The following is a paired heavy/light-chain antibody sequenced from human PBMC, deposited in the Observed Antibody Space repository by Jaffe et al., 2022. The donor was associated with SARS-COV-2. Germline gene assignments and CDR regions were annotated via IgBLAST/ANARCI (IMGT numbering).Heavy chain of an antibody. Sequence: EVQLVQSGAEVKKPGESLKISCKGSGYSFPNYWIGWVRQMPGKGLEWMGIIYPGDSDTRYSPSFQGQVTISADKSISTAYLQWSGLKASDTAMYYCARHKGRGGRYNYDMDVWGQGTTVTVSS. D-gene: IGHD1-26*01. CDR2: IYPGDSDT. CDR3: ARHKGRGGRYNYDMDV. V-gene: IGHV5-51*01. J-gene: IGHJ6*02. CDR1: GYSFPNYW.
Light chain of an antibody. Sequence: DIVMTQSPDSLAVSLGERATINCKSSQSVLYSSNNKNYLAWYQQKPGQPPKPLIYYASTRESGVPDRFSGSGSGTDFTLTIGSLQAEDVAIYYCQQYYSTPFTFGPGTKVDVK. CDR3: QQYYSTPFT. CDR2: YAS. CDR1: QSVLYSSNNKNY. V-gene: IGKV4-1*01. J-gene: IGKJ3*01.